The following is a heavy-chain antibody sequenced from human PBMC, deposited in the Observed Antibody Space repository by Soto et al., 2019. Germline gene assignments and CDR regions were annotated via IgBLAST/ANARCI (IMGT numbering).Heavy chain of an antibody. D-gene: IGHD3-3*01. J-gene: IGHJ6*02. CDR1: GGSISSGDYY. Sequence: QVQLQESGPGLVKPSQTLSLTCTVSGGSISSGDYYWSWIRQPPGKGLEWIGYIYYSGSTYYNPSLKSRVTIPVDTSKNQFSLKLSSVAAADTAVYYCARAKSSGYYDFWSGYSHRYYYYGMDVWGQGTTVTVSS. CDR3: ARAKSSGYYDFWSGYSHRYYYYGMDV. V-gene: IGHV4-30-4*01. CDR2: IYYSGST.